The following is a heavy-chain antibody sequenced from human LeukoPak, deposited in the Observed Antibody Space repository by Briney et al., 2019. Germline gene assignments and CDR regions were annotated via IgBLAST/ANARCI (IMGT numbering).Heavy chain of an antibody. CDR2: IYSGGST. CDR1: GLTVSSNY. Sequence: PGGSLRLSCAASGLTVSSNYMSWVRQAPGKGLEWVSIIYSGGSTYYADSVKGRFTISRDNSKNTLYLQMNSLRAEDTAVYYCARGPGGSYGEIDYWGQGTLVTVSS. J-gene: IGHJ4*02. CDR3: ARGPGGSYGEIDY. D-gene: IGHD1-26*01. V-gene: IGHV3-66*01.